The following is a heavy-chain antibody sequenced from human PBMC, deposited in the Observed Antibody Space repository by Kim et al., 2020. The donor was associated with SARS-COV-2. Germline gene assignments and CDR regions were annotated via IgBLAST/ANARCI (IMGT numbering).Heavy chain of an antibody. CDR3: ATLGYCSGGSCYSSVWFDP. Sequence: ASVKVSCKASGYTFTSYAMNWVRQAPGQGLEWMGWINTNTGNPTYAQGFTGRFVFSLDTSVSTAYLQISSLKAEDTAVYYCATLGYCSGGSCYSSVWFDPWGQGTLVTVSS. CDR2: INTNTGNP. V-gene: IGHV7-4-1*02. J-gene: IGHJ5*02. CDR1: GYTFTSYA. D-gene: IGHD2-15*01.